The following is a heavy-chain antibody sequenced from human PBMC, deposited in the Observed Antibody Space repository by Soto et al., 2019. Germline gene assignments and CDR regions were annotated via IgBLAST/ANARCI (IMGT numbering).Heavy chain of an antibody. Sequence: EVQLVESAGGLVKPGRSLRLSCSASGFTFDDYALSWFRQAPGKGLEWVGFIRSQPYGGTTEYAASVRGRFTISRDDSSSIAYLQMNSLKTGDTAMFYCARVVGTAVVGDYWCQGTMVTVSS. CDR3: ARVVGTAVVGDY. V-gene: IGHV3-49*05. J-gene: IGHJ4*02. CDR1: GFTFDDYA. D-gene: IGHD5-18*01. CDR2: IRSQPYGGTT.